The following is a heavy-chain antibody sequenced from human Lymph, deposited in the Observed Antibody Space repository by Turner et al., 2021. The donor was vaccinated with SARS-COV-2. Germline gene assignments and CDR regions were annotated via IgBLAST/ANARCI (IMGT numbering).Heavy chain of an antibody. D-gene: IGHD6-6*01. Sequence: QVQLVQSGAEVKKPGSSVKVSCKASGGTFSSYAISWVRQAPGQGLEWMGGIIPILGIANYAQRFQGRVTITADKSTGTADWELTSRGSDDTAVYYCARIAARGRGGGVLYYYYGMDVWGQGTTVTVSS. J-gene: IGHJ6*02. CDR3: ARIAARGRGGGVLYYYYGMDV. CDR2: IIPILGIA. V-gene: IGHV1-69*10. CDR1: GGTFSSYA.